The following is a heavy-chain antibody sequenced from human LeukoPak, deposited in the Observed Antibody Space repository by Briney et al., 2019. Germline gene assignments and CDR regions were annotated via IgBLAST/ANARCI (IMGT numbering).Heavy chain of an antibody. J-gene: IGHJ4*02. CDR1: GFTFSSYA. CDR2: ISDNSRYI. Sequence: GGSLRLSCAASGFTFSSYAMSWVRQAPGKGLEWVSSISDNSRYIYYADSMRGRFTISRDNAKNSLYLQMNSLKPEDTAVYYCARVAEAAAFDSWGQGTLVTVSS. D-gene: IGHD6-13*01. CDR3: ARVAEAAAFDS. V-gene: IGHV3-21*06.